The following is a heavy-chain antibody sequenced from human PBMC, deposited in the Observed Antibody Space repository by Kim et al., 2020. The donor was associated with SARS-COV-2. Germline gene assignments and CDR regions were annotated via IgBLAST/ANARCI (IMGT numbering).Heavy chain of an antibody. V-gene: IGHV3-23*01. CDR1: GFTFSNYA. CDR2: ISGSGGST. Sequence: GGSLRLSCAASGFTFSNYAMSWVRQAPGKGLEWVSSISGSGGSTYYTDSVKGRFTISRDNSMNTLYLQMNSLRAEDTAVYYCAKDPRVYTTSPGTIDYWGQETLVTVSS. J-gene: IGHJ4*02. CDR3: AKDPRVYTTSPGTIDY. D-gene: IGHD6-6*01.